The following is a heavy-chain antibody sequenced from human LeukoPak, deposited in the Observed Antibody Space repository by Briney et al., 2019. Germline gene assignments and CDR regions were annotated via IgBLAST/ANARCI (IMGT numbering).Heavy chain of an antibody. J-gene: IGHJ5*02. CDR2: VDPGGGST. D-gene: IGHD6-6*01. Sequence: ASVKVSCKAFGYTLTSFQIHWVRQAPGQGLEWLGVVDPGGGSTTYAQKFQGRVTMARDTSTSTVYMDLSSLRSEDTAIYYCARGVRRRFDPWGQGTLVTVSS. CDR1: GYTLTSFQ. CDR3: ARGVRRRFDP. V-gene: IGHV1-46*01.